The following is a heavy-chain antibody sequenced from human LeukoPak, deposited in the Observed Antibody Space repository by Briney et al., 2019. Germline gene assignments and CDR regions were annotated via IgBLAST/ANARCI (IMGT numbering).Heavy chain of an antibody. D-gene: IGHD2-15*01. CDR2: MNPNSGNT. CDR1: GYTFTSYD. CDR3: ARGPGYCSGGSCQGGFDY. J-gene: IGHJ4*02. Sequence: ASVKVSCKASGYTFTSYDINWVRQATGQGLEWMGWMNPNSGNTGYAQKFQGRVTMTRNTSISTAYMELSSLRSEDTAVYYRARGPGYCSGGSCQGGFDYWGQGTLVTVSS. V-gene: IGHV1-8*01.